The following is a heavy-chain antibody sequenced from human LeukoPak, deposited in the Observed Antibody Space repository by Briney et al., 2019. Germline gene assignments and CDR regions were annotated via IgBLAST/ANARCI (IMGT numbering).Heavy chain of an antibody. J-gene: IGHJ6*03. Sequence: ASVKVSCKASGYTFTGYYIQWVRQASGQGLEWMGWSNPGGTNYAQKFQGRVTMTRDSSISTAYMELSSLRSDDTAVYYCARGVVAATFYYYMDVWGKGTTVTVSS. CDR2: SNPGGT. V-gene: IGHV1-2*02. D-gene: IGHD2-15*01. CDR1: GYTFTGYY. CDR3: ARGVVAATFYYYMDV.